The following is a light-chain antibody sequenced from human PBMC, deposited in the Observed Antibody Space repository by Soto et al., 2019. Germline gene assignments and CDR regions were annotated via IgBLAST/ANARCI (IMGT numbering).Light chain of an antibody. CDR2: DVT. Sequence: QSVLTQPDSVSASLGESITISCTGTNTDIGGYNYVSWYQQHPGKAPKLVIYDVTSRPSGIPNRFSGSKSGFPASLTISGLQAENDAQYFCSASRAYRTVEVFGTGTKGTVL. V-gene: IGLV2-14*03. CDR3: SASRAYRTVEV. CDR1: NTDIGGYNY. J-gene: IGLJ1*01.